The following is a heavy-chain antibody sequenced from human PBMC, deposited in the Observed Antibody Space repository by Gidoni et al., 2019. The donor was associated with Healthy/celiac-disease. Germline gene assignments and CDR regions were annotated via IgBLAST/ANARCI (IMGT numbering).Heavy chain of an antibody. V-gene: IGHV3-33*01. CDR3: ARGYGDYLYHYGMDV. CDR2: IWYDGSNK. Sequence: AASGFTFSSYGMHWVRQAPGKGLEWVAVIWYDGSNKYYADSVKGRFTISRDNSKNTLYLQMNSLRAEDTAVYYCARGYGDYLYHYGMDVWGQGTTVTVSS. J-gene: IGHJ6*02. D-gene: IGHD4-17*01. CDR1: GFTFSSYG.